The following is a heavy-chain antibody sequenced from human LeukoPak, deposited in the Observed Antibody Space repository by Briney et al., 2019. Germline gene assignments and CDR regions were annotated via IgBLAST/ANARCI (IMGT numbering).Heavy chain of an antibody. Sequence: GSLRLSCAVSGFSFADEYMSWIRQAPGQGLEWVSYISNTGSYTNYADSVERRFTISRDNTENSLYLQMNSLRAEDTAVYYCARSRGAGPGAYFDCWGQGTLVTLTS. CDR3: ARSRGAGPGAYFDC. V-gene: IGHV3-11*03. J-gene: IGHJ4*02. D-gene: IGHD6-19*01. CDR1: GFSFADEY. CDR2: ISNTGSYT.